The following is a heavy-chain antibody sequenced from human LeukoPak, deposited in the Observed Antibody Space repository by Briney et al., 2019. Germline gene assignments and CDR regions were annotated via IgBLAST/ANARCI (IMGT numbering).Heavy chain of an antibody. CDR2: INPSGGST. V-gene: IGHV1-46*01. CDR3: ARSASNYGSGSYYFYYYYMDV. Sequence: ASVTVSCKASGYTFTSYYMHWVRQAPGQGLEWMGIINPSGGSTGYAQKFQGRVTITRDTSISTAYMELSSLRSDDTAVYYCARSASNYGSGSYYFYYYYMDVWGKGTTVTVSS. J-gene: IGHJ6*03. D-gene: IGHD3-10*01. CDR1: GYTFTSYY.